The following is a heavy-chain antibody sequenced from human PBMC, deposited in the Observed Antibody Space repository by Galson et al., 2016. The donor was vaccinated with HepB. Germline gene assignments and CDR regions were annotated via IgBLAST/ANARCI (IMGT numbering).Heavy chain of an antibody. D-gene: IGHD6-13*01. CDR1: GLTFSNYA. Sequence: SLRLSCAATGLTFSNYAMTWVRQAPGKGLEWVSSISGDTTTTYYADSVKGRFTISRDNSKNTFYLQVNSLRAEDTASYYCAKGGGSTWYISPHFVDPWGQGTLVTVSS. V-gene: IGHV3-23*01. CDR3: AKGGGSTWYISPHFVDP. CDR2: ISGDTTTT. J-gene: IGHJ5*02.